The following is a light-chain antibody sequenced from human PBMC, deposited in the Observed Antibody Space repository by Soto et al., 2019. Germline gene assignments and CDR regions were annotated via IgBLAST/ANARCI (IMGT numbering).Light chain of an antibody. CDR1: QSVLYSSNNKNY. Sequence: DIVMTQSPDSLAVSLGERATINCKSSQSVLYSSNNKNYLAWYQQRPGQPPKLLIYWASTRESGVPDRFSGSGSGRDFTLTISSLQAEDVAVYYCQQYYSTPLTSGQGTKVEIK. CDR3: QQYYSTPLT. CDR2: WAS. V-gene: IGKV4-1*01. J-gene: IGKJ1*01.